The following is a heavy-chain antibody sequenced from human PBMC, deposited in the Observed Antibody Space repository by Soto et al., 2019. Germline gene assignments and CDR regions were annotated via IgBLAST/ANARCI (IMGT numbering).Heavy chain of an antibody. V-gene: IGHV4-34*08. CDR3: AKHVGYFPFDP. CDR1: GGTFSGYY. Sequence: SQTHPLTYDVYGGTFSGYYWSWIRQSPGKGLEWIGQIKHSGGTNYNPLLKSRVTISVDTPRNQFSLKLGSVTAADTAVYYCAKHVGYFPFDPWGQGTLVTVSS. J-gene: IGHJ5*02. D-gene: IGHD6-25*01. CDR2: IKHSGGT.